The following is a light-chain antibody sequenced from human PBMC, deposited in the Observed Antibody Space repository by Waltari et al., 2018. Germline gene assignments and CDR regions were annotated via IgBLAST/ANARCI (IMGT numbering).Light chain of an antibody. CDR2: DTS. J-gene: IGKJ5*01. CDR3: QQRTNWRT. Sequence: EIVLTQSPATLSLSPGERATLSCRASRSISDYLAWYQQKPGQAPRLLIYDTSNRATGIPARFRGRGSGTDFTLTISSLEPEDSAVYYCQQRTNWRTFGQGTRLEIK. CDR1: RSISDY. V-gene: IGKV3-11*01.